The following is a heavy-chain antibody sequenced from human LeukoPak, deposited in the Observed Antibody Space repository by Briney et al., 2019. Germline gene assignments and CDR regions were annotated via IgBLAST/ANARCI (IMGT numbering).Heavy chain of an antibody. D-gene: IGHD6-19*01. CDR1: GFIFSNYA. CDR3: VKGPRPDIAVAHTVEN. V-gene: IGHV3-23*01. CDR2: ISSRGDST. J-gene: IGHJ4*02. Sequence: GGSLILSCAASGFIFSNYAMSWVRQVPGRGLEWVSTISSRGDSTYVADSVKGRFTISRDNSKNSLYLQMNTVRAEDTAVYYCVKGPRPDIAVAHTVENWGQGTLVTVSS.